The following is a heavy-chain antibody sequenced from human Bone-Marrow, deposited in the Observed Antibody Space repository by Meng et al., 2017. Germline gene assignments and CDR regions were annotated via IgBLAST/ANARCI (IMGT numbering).Heavy chain of an antibody. J-gene: IGHJ6*02. CDR1: GYTFTSYD. V-gene: IGHV1-8*03. Sequence: ASVKVSCKASGYTFTSYDINWVRQATGQGLEWMGWMNPNSGNTGYAQKFQGRVTITRNTSISTAYMELSSLRSEDTAVYYCARRLTGNYYYGMDVWGQGITVTVSS. CDR2: MNPNSGNT. D-gene: IGHD3-9*01. CDR3: ARRLTGNYYYGMDV.